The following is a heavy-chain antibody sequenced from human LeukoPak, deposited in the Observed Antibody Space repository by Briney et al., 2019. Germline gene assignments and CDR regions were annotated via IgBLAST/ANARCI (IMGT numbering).Heavy chain of an antibody. CDR1: GYTLTELS. V-gene: IGHV1-24*01. Sequence: ASVKVSCKVSGYTLTELSTHWVRQAPGKGLEWMGGFDPEDGERIYAQKFQDRVTMTEDTSTDTAYMELRSLRSEDTAMYYCARGRPVLLWFGWFDPWGQGTLVTVSS. CDR2: FDPEDGER. CDR3: ARGRPVLLWFGWFDP. D-gene: IGHD3-10*01. J-gene: IGHJ5*02.